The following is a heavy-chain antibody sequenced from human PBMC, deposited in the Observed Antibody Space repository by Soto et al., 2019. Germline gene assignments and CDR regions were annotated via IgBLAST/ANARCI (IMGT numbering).Heavy chain of an antibody. V-gene: IGHV1-46*03. CDR1: GYTFTSYY. Sequence: ASVKVSCKASGYTFTSYYMHWVRQAPGQGLEWMGIINPSGGSTSYAQKFQGRVTMTRDTSTSTVYMELSSLRSEDTAVYYCARDGYDFWSGYPAKWTMDVWGKGTTVTVSS. J-gene: IGHJ6*03. CDR3: ARDGYDFWSGYPAKWTMDV. CDR2: INPSGGST. D-gene: IGHD3-3*01.